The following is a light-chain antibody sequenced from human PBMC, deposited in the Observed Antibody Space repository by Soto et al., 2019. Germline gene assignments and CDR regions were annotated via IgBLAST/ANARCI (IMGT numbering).Light chain of an antibody. CDR1: QSASSTS. J-gene: IGKJ1*01. CDR2: GAS. CDR3: QQDDGSPPWK. V-gene: IGKV3-20*01. Sequence: IVLTQSPGTLSFSPGERATLACRASQSASSTSLAWYQQKPGQAPRLLSYGASNRATGIPDRFSGSGSVTDFTLTISRPEPEGFAVYYCQQDDGSPPWKVGLGTKVYFK.